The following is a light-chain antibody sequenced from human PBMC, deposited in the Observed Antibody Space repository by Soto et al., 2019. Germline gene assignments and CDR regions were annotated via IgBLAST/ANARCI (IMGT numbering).Light chain of an antibody. CDR1: SSDVVGYNY. CDR2: EVS. Sequence: QSALTQPPSASGSPGQSVIISCTGTSSDVVGYNYVSWYQQHPGKAPKLMIYEVSKRPSGVPDRFSGSKSGNTASLTVSGLQAEDEADYYCSSYAGSNNLGHVFGTGTKVTVL. V-gene: IGLV2-8*01. CDR3: SSYAGSNNLGHV. J-gene: IGLJ1*01.